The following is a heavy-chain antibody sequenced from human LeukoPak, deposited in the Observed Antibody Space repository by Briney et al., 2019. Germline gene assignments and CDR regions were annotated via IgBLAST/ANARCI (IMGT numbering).Heavy chain of an antibody. V-gene: IGHV4-59*02. J-gene: IGHJ4*02. CDR1: DGSVSSYY. CDR2: IYYSGST. CDR3: ARAIVGRFTSRGCNHYFDS. D-gene: IGHD1-26*01. Sequence: KPSETLSLTCSVSDGSVSSYYWSWIRQPPGKGLEWIGYIYYSGSTNHDPSLNSRVTFSVDTAKNQFSLRLTSVPAADTAVYYCARAIVGRFTSRGCNHYFDSWGQGTLVTVSS.